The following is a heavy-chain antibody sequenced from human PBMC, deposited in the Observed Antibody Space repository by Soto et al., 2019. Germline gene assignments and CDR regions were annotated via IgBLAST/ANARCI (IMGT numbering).Heavy chain of an antibody. V-gene: IGHV1-3*01. Sequence: QVQLVQSGAEVKKHGASVKVSCKASGYTFTSYAMHWVRQAPGQRLEWMGWINAGNGNTKYSQKFQGRVTITRDTSASTAYMELSSLRSEDTTVYYCAGSYCSSTSCYFHYYYGMDVWGQGTTVTVSS. J-gene: IGHJ6*02. D-gene: IGHD2-2*01. CDR2: INAGNGNT. CDR1: GYTFTSYA. CDR3: AGSYCSSTSCYFHYYYGMDV.